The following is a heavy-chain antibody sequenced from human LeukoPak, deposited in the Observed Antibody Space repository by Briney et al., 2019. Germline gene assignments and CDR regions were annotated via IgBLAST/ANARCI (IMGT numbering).Heavy chain of an antibody. CDR3: AHRPGRAPFDP. CDR2: IYWDDDK. J-gene: IGHJ5*02. Sequence: ESGPTLVKPTQPLTLTCTFSGSSLSTRGVGVGWIRQPPGKALEWLALIYWDDDKRYSPSLKSRLTITKDTSKNQVVLTMTNMDPVDTATYYCAHRPGRAPFDPWGQGTLVTVSS. CDR1: GSSLSTRGVG. V-gene: IGHV2-5*02.